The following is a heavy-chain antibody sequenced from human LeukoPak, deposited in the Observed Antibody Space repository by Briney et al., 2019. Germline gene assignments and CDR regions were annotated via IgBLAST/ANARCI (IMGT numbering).Heavy chain of an antibody. CDR1: GYTFTSYG. V-gene: IGHV1-18*01. D-gene: IGHD3-9*01. Sequence: ASVKVSCKASGYTFTSYGISWVRQAPGQGLEWMGWITAYNDNTYYAQKLQGRVTMTTDTSTSTAYMELRSLRSDDTAVYYCASSGLGYDILTGYYINNRFDPWGQGTLVTVSS. CDR3: ASSGLGYDILTGYYINNRFDP. CDR2: ITAYNDNT. J-gene: IGHJ5*02.